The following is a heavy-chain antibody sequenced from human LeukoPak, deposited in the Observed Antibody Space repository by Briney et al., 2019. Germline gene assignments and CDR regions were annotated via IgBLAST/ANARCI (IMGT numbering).Heavy chain of an antibody. CDR2: IYYSGST. Sequence: SETLSPTCTVSGGSISSSSYYWGWIRQPPGKGLGWIGSIYYSGSTYYNPSLKSRVTISVDTSKNQFSLKLSSVTAADTAVYYCAAPGRYCTNGVCYTEYYFDYWGQGTLVTVSS. J-gene: IGHJ4*02. CDR3: AAPGRYCTNGVCYTEYYFDY. D-gene: IGHD2-8*01. V-gene: IGHV4-39*01. CDR1: GGSISSSSYY.